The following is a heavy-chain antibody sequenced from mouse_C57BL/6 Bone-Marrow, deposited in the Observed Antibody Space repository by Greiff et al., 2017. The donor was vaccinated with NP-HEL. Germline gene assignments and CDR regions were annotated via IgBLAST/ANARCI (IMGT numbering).Heavy chain of an antibody. CDR2: FYPGSGSI. J-gene: IGHJ2*01. Sequence: QVQLQQPGAELVMPGASVKLSCKASGYTFTEYTIHWVKQRSGQGLEWIGWFYPGSGSIKYNEKFKDMATLNEDKYSSTVYIELSRLKSEDSAVYFWARHEEYYYGYYFDYWGQGTTLTVSS. D-gene: IGHD1-1*01. V-gene: IGHV1-62-2*01. CDR3: ARHEEYYYGYYFDY. CDR1: GYTFTEYT.